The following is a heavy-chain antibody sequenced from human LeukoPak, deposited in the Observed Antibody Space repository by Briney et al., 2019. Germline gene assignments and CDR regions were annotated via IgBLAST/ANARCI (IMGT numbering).Heavy chain of an antibody. V-gene: IGHV5-51*01. Sequence: GGALKISCKGAGYIITNYWIGWLRQMAGKGLEWRGIIYPGDSDTRYIPCYLGQVTISADRYLSTAYLQWSTLTASDTAMYYCARQDARGYYYYGMDVWGQGTTVTVSS. D-gene: IGHD6-6*01. CDR2: IYPGDSDT. CDR3: ARQDARGYYYYGMDV. CDR1: GYIITNYW. J-gene: IGHJ6*02.